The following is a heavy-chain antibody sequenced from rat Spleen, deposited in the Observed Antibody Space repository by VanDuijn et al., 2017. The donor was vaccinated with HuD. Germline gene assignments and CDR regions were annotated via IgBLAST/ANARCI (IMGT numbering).Heavy chain of an antibody. V-gene: IGHV5S13*01. D-gene: IGHD1-11*01. CDR2: ISTGGGDT. CDR1: GLTYSNYV. J-gene: IGHJ2*01. CDR3: AKDRDYGPDY. Sequence: EVQLVESGGGLVQPGRSLKISCAASGLTYSNYVMAWVRQAPTKGLEWFATISTGGGDTYYRDTVRGRFTISRNNEKNTLFLQRNSLRSEDTATYYCAKDRDYGPDYWGQGVMVTVSS.